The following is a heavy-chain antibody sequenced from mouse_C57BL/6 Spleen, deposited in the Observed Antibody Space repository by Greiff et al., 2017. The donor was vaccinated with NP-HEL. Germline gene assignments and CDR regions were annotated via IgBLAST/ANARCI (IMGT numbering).Heavy chain of an antibody. D-gene: IGHD1-1*01. CDR1: GYTFTSYW. Sequence: QVQLQQPGAELVMPGASVKLSCKASGYTFTSYWMHWVKQRPGQGLEWIGEIDPSDSYTNYNQKFKGKSTLTVDKSSSTAYMQLSSLTSEDSAVYYCARSDYYGSSYYYAMDYWGQGTSVTVSS. J-gene: IGHJ4*01. CDR3: ARSDYYGSSYYYAMDY. CDR2: IDPSDSYT. V-gene: IGHV1-69*01.